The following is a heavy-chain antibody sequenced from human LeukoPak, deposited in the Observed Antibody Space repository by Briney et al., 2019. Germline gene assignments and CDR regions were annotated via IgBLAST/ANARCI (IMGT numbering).Heavy chain of an antibody. Sequence: ASVKVSCTTSGYTFTDYQIHWVRQAPGQGLEWMGWINPSSGVTYSAQKFHGRLTMSRDTSVTTVYMELSSLTSDDTAVFYCAMESDTSTAYGIGYWVQGTLVGVSS. CDR1: GYTFTDYQ. V-gene: IGHV1-2*02. J-gene: IGHJ4*02. D-gene: IGHD2-2*01. CDR2: INPSSGVT. CDR3: AMESDTSTAYGIGY.